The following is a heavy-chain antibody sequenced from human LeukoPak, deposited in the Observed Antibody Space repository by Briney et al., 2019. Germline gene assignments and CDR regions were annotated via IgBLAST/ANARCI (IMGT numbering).Heavy chain of an antibody. CDR1: GLTFSSYS. CDR3: ARDRSGSYSFDY. CDR2: ISSSSSYI. V-gene: IGHV3-21*06. Sequence: GGSLRLSCAASGLTFSSYSMNWVRQAPGKGLEWVSSISSSSSYIYYADSVKGRFTISRDNAKNSLYLQMNSLRAEDTAVYYCARDRSGSYSFDYWGQGTLVTISS. J-gene: IGHJ4*02. D-gene: IGHD1-26*01.